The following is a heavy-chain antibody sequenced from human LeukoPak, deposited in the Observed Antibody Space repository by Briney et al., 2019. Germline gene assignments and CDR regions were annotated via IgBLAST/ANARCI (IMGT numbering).Heavy chain of an antibody. CDR1: GFTFNSYN. V-gene: IGHV3-23*01. CDR2: ISGSGGRT. D-gene: IGHD1-26*01. Sequence: GGSLRLSCVASGFTFNSYNINWVRQAPGKGLEWVATISGSGGRTFHADSVKGRFTISRDNSMNTLFLQMNSLRVDGTAVYYCARDLLPLGGTLGNWFDPWGQGTLVTVSS. CDR3: ARDLLPLGGTLGNWFDP. J-gene: IGHJ5*02.